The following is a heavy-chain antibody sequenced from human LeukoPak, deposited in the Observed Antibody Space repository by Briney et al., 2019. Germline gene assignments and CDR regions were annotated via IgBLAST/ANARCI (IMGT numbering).Heavy chain of an antibody. CDR1: GASISSGGYY. CDR3: VRWVYYYDSTGQYDY. Sequence: SETLSLTCTVSGASISSGGYYWSWIRQHPGTGLEWIGYISYSGSTYYNPSLKSRVTISVDTSKNQFSLKLSSVTAADTAVYYCVRWVYYYDSTGQYDYWGQGTLVTVSS. CDR2: ISYSGST. J-gene: IGHJ4*02. V-gene: IGHV4-31*03. D-gene: IGHD3-22*01.